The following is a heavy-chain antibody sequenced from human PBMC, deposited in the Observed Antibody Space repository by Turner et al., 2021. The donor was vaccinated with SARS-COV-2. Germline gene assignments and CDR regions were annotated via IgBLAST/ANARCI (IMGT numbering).Heavy chain of an antibody. V-gene: IGHV3-7*01. D-gene: IGHD6-13*01. CDR2: IKQDGSEK. Sequence: EVQLVESGGGLVQPGGSLRLSCAASGFTFIIYWMSWVRQAPGKGLEWVANIKQDGSEKYYVDSVKGRFTISRDNAKNSLYLQMNSLRAEDTAVYYCATVSSSSWNFDYWGQGTLVTVSS. CDR3: ATVSSSSWNFDY. J-gene: IGHJ4*02. CDR1: GFTFIIYW.